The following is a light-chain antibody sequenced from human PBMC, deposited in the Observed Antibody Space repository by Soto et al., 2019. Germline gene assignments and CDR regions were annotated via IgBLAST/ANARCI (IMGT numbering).Light chain of an antibody. Sequence: DIQMTQSPSTLSASVGDRVTITCRASQSVSSWLAWYQQKPGKAPNLLIFDASSLESGVPSRFSVSGSDTEFTLTIHSLHPDDFETYYCQQYNSYSTFGQGTKVEIK. V-gene: IGKV1-5*01. CDR1: QSVSSW. CDR3: QQYNSYST. CDR2: DAS. J-gene: IGKJ1*01.